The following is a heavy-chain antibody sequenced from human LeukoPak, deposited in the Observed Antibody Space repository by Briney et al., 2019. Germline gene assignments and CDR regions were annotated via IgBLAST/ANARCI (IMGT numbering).Heavy chain of an antibody. V-gene: IGHV4-59*11. CDR1: GGSISSHF. Sequence: SETLSLTCTVSGGSISSHFWSWIRQPPGKGLEWIGYIFYSGTTKYNPSLRSRVTISVDTSKNQFSLKLSSVTAADTAVYYCARLHEVVPAAKRFDYWGQGTLVTVSS. D-gene: IGHD2-2*01. CDR3: ARLHEVVPAAKRFDY. CDR2: IFYSGTT. J-gene: IGHJ4*02.